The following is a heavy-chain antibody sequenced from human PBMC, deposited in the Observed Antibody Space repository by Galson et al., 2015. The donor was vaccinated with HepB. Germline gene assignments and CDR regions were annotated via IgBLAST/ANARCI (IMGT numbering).Heavy chain of an antibody. CDR3: ARGLVSSGYYGDY. Sequence: SLRLSCAVSGFSVSSNYMTWVRQAPGKGLECVAHIYSGGNTYYADSVKGRSTVSRDNSKNTLYLQMSSLRAEDAAVYYCARGLVSSGYYGDYWGQGTLVTVSS. V-gene: IGHV3-53*01. J-gene: IGHJ4*02. CDR1: GFSVSSNY. CDR2: IYSGGNT. D-gene: IGHD3-22*01.